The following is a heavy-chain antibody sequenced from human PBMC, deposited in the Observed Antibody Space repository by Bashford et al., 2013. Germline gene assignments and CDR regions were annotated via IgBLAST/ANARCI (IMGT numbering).Heavy chain of an antibody. Sequence: ASVKVSCKASGYTFTSYYMHWVRQAPGQGLEWMGIINPSGGSTSYAQKFQGRVTMTRDTSTSTVYMELSSLRSEDTAVYYCARDKLELLIFVYYGMDVWGQGTTVTVSS. CDR1: GYTFTSYY. V-gene: IGHV1-46*01. D-gene: IGHD1-7*01. CDR2: INPSGGST. CDR3: ARDKLELLIFVYYGMDV. J-gene: IGHJ6*02.